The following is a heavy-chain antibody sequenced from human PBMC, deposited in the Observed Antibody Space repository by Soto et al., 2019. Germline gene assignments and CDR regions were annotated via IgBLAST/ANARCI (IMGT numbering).Heavy chain of an antibody. V-gene: IGHV3-15*07. Sequence: GSLRLSCAASGFTFSNACMNWVRQAPGKGLEWVGRIKGKTDGGTTDYAAPVKGRFTISRDDSKNTLYLQMNSLKTEDTAVYYCTTDENDILTGYYRGGGHTYFDYWGQGT. CDR2: IKGKTDGGTT. D-gene: IGHD3-9*01. CDR3: TTDENDILTGYYRGGGHTYFDY. CDR1: GFTFSNAC. J-gene: IGHJ4*02.